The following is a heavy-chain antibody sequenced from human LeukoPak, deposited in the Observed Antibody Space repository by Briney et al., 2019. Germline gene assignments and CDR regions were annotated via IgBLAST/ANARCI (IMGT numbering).Heavy chain of an antibody. V-gene: IGHV3-33*01. J-gene: IGHJ4*02. Sequence: GGSLRLSCAASGFTFSSYGMHWVRQAPGKGLEGVAVIWYDGSNKYYADSVKGRFTISRDNSKNTLYLQMNSLRAEDTAVYYCARDPTPYYYDSSGPDYYFDYWGQGTLVTVSS. CDR2: IWYDGSNK. D-gene: IGHD3-22*01. CDR1: GFTFSSYG. CDR3: ARDPTPYYYDSSGPDYYFDY.